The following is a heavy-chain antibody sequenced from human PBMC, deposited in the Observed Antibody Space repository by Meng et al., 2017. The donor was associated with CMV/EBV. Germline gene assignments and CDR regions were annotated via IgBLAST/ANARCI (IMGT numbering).Heavy chain of an antibody. CDR3: ARVLAYVGGFDY. D-gene: IGHD3-10*01. CDR1: GIIFTTYG. CDR2: TRYDGSNK. V-gene: IGHV3-30*02. Sequence: GGSLRLSCAPSGIIFTTYGLHWVRQAPGKGLEWVAFTRYDGSNKYYADSVKGRFTISRDNSKNTLYLQMNSLRAEDTAVYYCARVLAYVGGFDYWGQGTLVTVSS. J-gene: IGHJ4*02.